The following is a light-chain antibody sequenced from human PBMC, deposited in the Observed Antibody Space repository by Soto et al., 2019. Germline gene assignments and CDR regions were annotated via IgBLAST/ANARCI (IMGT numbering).Light chain of an antibody. CDR1: KLGDKY. J-gene: IGLJ2*01. Sequence: SYELTQPPSVSVSPGQTASITCSGDKLGDKYACWYQQKPGQSPVLVIYQDSKRPSGIPERFSGSNSGNTATLTIGGTQAMEEADYYCQAWDSSTVVFGGGTKLTVL. CDR3: QAWDSSTVV. V-gene: IGLV3-1*01. CDR2: QDS.